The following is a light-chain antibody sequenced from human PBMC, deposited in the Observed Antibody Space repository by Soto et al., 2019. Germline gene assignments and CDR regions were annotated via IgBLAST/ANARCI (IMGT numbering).Light chain of an antibody. CDR2: GAS. J-gene: IGKJ5*01. Sequence: VREPARDTLTVKDGKSAAHCCSFSQSVDSNLAWYQQKPGQAPRLLIFGASTRATGVPSRFSGSESGTEFPLTICSLQSEDCAVYYCQQYNNWPLSTCGQGTRLEIK. CDR3: QQYNNWPLST. V-gene: IGKV3-15*01. CDR1: QSVDSN.